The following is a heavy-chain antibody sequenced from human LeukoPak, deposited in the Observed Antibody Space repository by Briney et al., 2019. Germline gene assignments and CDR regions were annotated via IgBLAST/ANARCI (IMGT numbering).Heavy chain of an antibody. CDR2: ISYDGSNK. CDR1: GFTFSSYA. CDR3: ARDPYSSPYSSGWYNDY. D-gene: IGHD6-19*01. J-gene: IGHJ4*02. V-gene: IGHV3-30*04. Sequence: PGGSLRLSCAASGFTFSSYAMHWVRQAPGKGLEWVAVISYDGSNKYYADSVKGRFTISRDNSKNTLYLQMNSLRAEDTAVYYCARDPYSSPYSSGWYNDYWGQGTLVTVSS.